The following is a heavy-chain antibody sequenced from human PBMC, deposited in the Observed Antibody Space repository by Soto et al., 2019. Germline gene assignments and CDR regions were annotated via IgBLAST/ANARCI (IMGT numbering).Heavy chain of an antibody. CDR1: GYTFTSYD. D-gene: IGHD3-9*01. V-gene: IGHV1-8*01. Sequence: TSVKVSCKASGYTFTSYDINWVRHATGQGLEWMGWMNPNSGDTGYAQKFQGRVTMTMNTSISIAYMEVSSLRSEDTAVYYCARAHLEPNDMTGYYNYFLDVWGKGTTVTVSS. CDR3: ARAHLEPNDMTGYYNYFLDV. CDR2: MNPNSGDT. J-gene: IGHJ6*03.